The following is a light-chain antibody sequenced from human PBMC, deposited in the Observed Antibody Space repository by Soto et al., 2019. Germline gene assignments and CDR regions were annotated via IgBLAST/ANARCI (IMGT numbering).Light chain of an antibody. J-gene: IGKJ1*01. CDR3: QQYNSYWT. Sequence: EIVMTQSPVTLSVSPGERATLSCRASQSVDSNLAWYQQRPGQAPRLLIYGASTRATGIPARFSGSGSGTDFTLTISSLEPEDFATYYCQQYNSYWTFGQGTKVDIK. CDR1: QSVDSN. V-gene: IGKV3-15*01. CDR2: GAS.